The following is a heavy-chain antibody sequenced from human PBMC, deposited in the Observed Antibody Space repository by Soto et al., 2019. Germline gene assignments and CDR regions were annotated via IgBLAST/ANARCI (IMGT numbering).Heavy chain of an antibody. Sequence: ASVKVSCEVFGYSLTELSIHWVRQAPGKGLEWMGGIDPEDGETIYAQKFQGRVTMTEDTSTDTVYMELSSLRSEDTAVYYCATSNRGYYHFDYWGQ. CDR2: IDPEDGET. V-gene: IGHV1-24*01. CDR1: GYSLTELS. CDR3: ATSNRGYYHFDY. J-gene: IGHJ4*01. D-gene: IGHD3-22*01.